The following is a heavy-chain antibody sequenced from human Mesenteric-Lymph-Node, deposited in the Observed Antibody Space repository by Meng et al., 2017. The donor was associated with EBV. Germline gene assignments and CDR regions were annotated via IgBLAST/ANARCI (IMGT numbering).Heavy chain of an antibody. Sequence: VYLCESRPGVVKASGTLDLSWSVFGASISAATQWSWVRQPPGKGLEWIGEVYHSGRTNYNPSLKSRVSMSVDTSKNHFSLKLTSVTAADTAMYYCAEVLNGYYYFDYWGQGTLVTVSS. J-gene: IGHJ4*02. CDR2: VYHSGRT. CDR1: GASISAATQ. D-gene: IGHD3-22*01. CDR3: AEVLNGYYYFDY. V-gene: IGHV4-4*02.